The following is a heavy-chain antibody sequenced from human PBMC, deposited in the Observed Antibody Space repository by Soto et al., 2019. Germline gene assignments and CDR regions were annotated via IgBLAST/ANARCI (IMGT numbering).Heavy chain of an antibody. J-gene: IGHJ4*02. CDR2: INHSGST. CDR3: AKPPRFPY. V-gene: IGHV4-34*01. Sequence: QVLLQQWGAGLLKPSETLSLTCAVYGGSFSDYYWSWIRQPPGKGLEWIGEINHSGSTNYTPSLRSRFTISVDPSKNHFSLKRTSVPAADTAVYYCAKPPRFPYGGQETLVPFPS. CDR1: GGSFSDYY.